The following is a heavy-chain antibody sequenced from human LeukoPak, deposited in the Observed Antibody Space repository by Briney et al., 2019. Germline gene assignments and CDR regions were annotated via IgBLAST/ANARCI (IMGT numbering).Heavy chain of an antibody. CDR2: TYYSGST. V-gene: IGHV4-59*01. Sequence: SETLSLTCTVSGGSISSYYWSWIRQPPGKGLEWIGYTYYSGSTNYNPSLKSRVTISVDTSKNQFSLKLSSVTAADTAVYYCARGYYDFWSGYSYYYGMDVWGQGTTVTISS. J-gene: IGHJ6*02. CDR3: ARGYYDFWSGYSYYYGMDV. CDR1: GGSISSYY. D-gene: IGHD3-3*01.